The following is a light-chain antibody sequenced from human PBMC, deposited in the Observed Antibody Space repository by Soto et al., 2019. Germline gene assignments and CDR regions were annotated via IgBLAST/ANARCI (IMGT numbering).Light chain of an antibody. CDR3: GSWDSSLSAYV. V-gene: IGLV1-51*01. CDR2: DDD. CDR1: SSNIGGNS. Sequence: QSVLTQPLSVSAAPGQKVTISCSGSSSNIGGNSVSWYQQLPGTAPKLLIYDDDKRPSGIPDRFSGSKSGTSATLGITGFQTGDEADYYCGSWDSSLSAYVFTTGTKVT. J-gene: IGLJ1*01.